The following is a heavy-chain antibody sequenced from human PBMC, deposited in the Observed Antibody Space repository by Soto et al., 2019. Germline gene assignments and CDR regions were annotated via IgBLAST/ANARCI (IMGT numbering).Heavy chain of an antibody. CDR2: IYYSGST. D-gene: IGHD3-3*01. CDR1: GGSISSSGYY. V-gene: IGHV4-39*01. Sequence: PSETLSLTCTVSGGSISSSGYYWGWIRQPPGKGPESIGAIYYSGSTYYNPSLESRVTISVDTSRNQFSLKLTSVTAADTAVYYCDSRYYDFWSGYYPHGMDVWGQGTTVTVSS. J-gene: IGHJ6*02. CDR3: DSRYYDFWSGYYPHGMDV.